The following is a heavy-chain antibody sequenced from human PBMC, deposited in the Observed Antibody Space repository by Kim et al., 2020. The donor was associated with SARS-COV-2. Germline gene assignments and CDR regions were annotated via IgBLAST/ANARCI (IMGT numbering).Heavy chain of an antibody. J-gene: IGHJ4*02. V-gene: IGHV4-34*01. CDR3: ARGRGYYGSGGYRRYYFDY. CDR2: INHSGST. D-gene: IGHD3-10*01. CDR1: GGSFSGYY. Sequence: SETLSLTCAVYGGSFSGYYWSWIRQPPGKGLEWIGEINHSGSTNYNPSLKSRVTISVDTSKNQFSLKLSSVTAADTAVYYCARGRGYYGSGGYRRYYFDYWGQGTLVTVSS.